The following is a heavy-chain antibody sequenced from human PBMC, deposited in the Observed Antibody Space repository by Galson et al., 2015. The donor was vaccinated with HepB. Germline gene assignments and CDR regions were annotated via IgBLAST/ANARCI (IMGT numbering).Heavy chain of an antibody. CDR1: GYTFTSYG. Sequence: SVKVSCKASGYTFTSYGISWVRQAPGQGLEWMGWISAYNGNTNYAQKLQGRVTMTTDTSTSTAYMELRSLRSDDTAVYYCARGGGDFWSGSMGRFYFDYWGQGTLVTVSS. CDR2: ISAYNGNT. D-gene: IGHD3-3*01. V-gene: IGHV1-18*01. J-gene: IGHJ4*02. CDR3: ARGGGDFWSGSMGRFYFDY.